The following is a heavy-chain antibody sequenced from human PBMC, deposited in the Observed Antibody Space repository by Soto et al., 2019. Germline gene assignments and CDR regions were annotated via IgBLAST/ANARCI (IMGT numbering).Heavy chain of an antibody. CDR2: IIAIPGTA. J-gene: IGHJ6*02. CDR1: GGTFGSDA. D-gene: IGHD2-2*01. Sequence: QVQLVQSGAEVKKPGSSVKVSCKASGGTFGSDAISWVRQAPGQGLEWMGGIIAIPGTANYAQKFQGRVTIATDGSTSTAYMELSSLRSEDTAVYYCARSQGSSTSLEIYYYYYYGMDVWGQGTMVTVSS. CDR3: ARSQGSSTSLEIYYYYYYGMDV. V-gene: IGHV1-69*01.